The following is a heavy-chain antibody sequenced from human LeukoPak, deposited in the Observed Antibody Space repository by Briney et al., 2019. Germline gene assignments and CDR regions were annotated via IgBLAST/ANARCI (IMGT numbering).Heavy chain of an antibody. CDR3: ARGTVVTPGY. CDR2: IYNSGNS. Sequence: SETLSLTCTVSGGPISKYYLNWIRQPPGKGLEWIGYIYNSGNSYYSPSLTSRVTMSVDTSKNQFSLKLSSVTAADTAVYYCARGTVVTPGYWGQGTRVTVSS. V-gene: IGHV4-59*12. CDR1: GGPISKYY. J-gene: IGHJ4*02. D-gene: IGHD4-23*01.